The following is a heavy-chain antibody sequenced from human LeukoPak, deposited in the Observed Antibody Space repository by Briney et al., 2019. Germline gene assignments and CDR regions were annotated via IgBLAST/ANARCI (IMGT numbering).Heavy chain of an antibody. J-gene: IGHJ4*02. CDR1: GFTFSSYA. CDR3: AKDIYYDSSGYQDFDY. Sequence: PGGSLRLSCAASGFTFSSYAMSWVRQAPGKGLEWDSAISGSGGSTYYADSVKGRFTISRDNSKNTLYLQMNSLRAGDTAVYYCAKDIYYDSSGYQDFDYWGQGTLVTVSS. V-gene: IGHV3-23*01. D-gene: IGHD3-22*01. CDR2: ISGSGGST.